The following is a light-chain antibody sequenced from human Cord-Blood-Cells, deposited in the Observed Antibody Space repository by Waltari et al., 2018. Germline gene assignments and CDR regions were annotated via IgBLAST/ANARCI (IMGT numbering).Light chain of an antibody. CDR1: SSDVGSYHL. CDR3: CSYAGSSTFVV. J-gene: IGLJ2*01. V-gene: IGLV2-23*03. Sequence: QSALTQPASVSGSPGQSLTLSCTGTSSDVGSYHLVSWYQQHPGKAPKLMIYEGSKRPSGVSNRFSGSKAGNTASLTISGLQAEDEADYYCCSYAGSSTFVVFGGGTKLTVL. CDR2: EGS.